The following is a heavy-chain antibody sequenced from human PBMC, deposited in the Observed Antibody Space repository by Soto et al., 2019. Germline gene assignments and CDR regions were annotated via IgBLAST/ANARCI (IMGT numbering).Heavy chain of an antibody. J-gene: IGHJ4*02. Sequence: QAGGSLRLSCAASGFTFSSYWMHWVRQAPGKGLVRVSRINSDGSSTSYADSVKGRFTISRDNAKNTLYLQMNSLRAEDTAVDYCARDGSQYSSSWYGRFDYWGQGTLVTVSS. CDR2: INSDGSST. D-gene: IGHD6-13*01. V-gene: IGHV3-74*01. CDR1: GFTFSSYW. CDR3: ARDGSQYSSSWYGRFDY.